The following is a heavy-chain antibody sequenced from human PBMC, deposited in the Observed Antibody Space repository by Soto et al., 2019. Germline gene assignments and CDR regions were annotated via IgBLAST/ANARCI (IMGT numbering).Heavy chain of an antibody. CDR3: ARENIAAAGTGWFDP. V-gene: IGHV1-69*06. Sequence: VASVKVSCKASGGTFSSYAISWVRQAPGQGLEWMGGIIPIFGTANYAQKFQGRVTITADKSTSTAYMELSSLRSEDTAVYYCARENIAAAGTGWFDPWGQGTLVTVSS. J-gene: IGHJ5*02. CDR1: GGTFSSYA. CDR2: IIPIFGTA. D-gene: IGHD6-13*01.